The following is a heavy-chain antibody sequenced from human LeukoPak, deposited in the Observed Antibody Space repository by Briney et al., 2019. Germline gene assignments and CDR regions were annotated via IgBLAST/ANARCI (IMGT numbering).Heavy chain of an antibody. J-gene: IGHJ5*02. D-gene: IGHD2-15*01. CDR1: GDSISRSHYY. Sequence: SETLSLTCTVSGDSISRSHYYWALIRQPPGKGLEWIGSFSYSVNTYYNPSLKNRVNISVDTSKNQFSLSLSSATATDTALYYCARHGEFCSGGSCLSTKYSWFDTWGQGTLVTVSS. V-gene: IGHV4-39*01. CDR3: ARHGEFCSGGSCLSTKYSWFDT. CDR2: FSYSVNT.